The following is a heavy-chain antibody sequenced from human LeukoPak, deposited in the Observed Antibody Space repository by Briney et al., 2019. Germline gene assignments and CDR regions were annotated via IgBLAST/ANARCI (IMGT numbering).Heavy chain of an antibody. CDR3: AILEYSSSFFQH. CDR1: GDSVTNSRVY. CDR2: IYKNGRT. Sequence: SETLSLTCTVSGDSVTNSRVYWAWIRQTPGEGLEWVGSIYKNGRTYYNPSLKSRVTISVDTSKNQFSLKLSSVTAADTAVYYCAILEYSSSFFQHWGQGTLVTVSS. D-gene: IGHD6-6*01. V-gene: IGHV4-39*01. J-gene: IGHJ1*01.